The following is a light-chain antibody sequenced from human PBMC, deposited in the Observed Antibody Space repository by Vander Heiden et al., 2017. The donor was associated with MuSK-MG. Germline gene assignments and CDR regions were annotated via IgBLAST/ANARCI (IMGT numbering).Light chain of an antibody. V-gene: IGLV1-40*01. CDR1: SSNIGAGYD. CDR3: QSYDSSLGGSGV. J-gene: IGLJ3*02. Sequence: QSVLTQPPSVSGAPGQRVTISCTGSSSNIGAGYDVHWYQQLPGTAPKLLIYGNSNRPSGVPDRFSGSKSGTSASLAITGLQAEDEADYYCQSYDSSLGGSGVFGGGTKLTVL. CDR2: GNS.